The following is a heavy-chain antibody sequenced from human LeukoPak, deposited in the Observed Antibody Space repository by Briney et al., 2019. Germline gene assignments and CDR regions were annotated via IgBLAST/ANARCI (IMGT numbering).Heavy chain of an antibody. D-gene: IGHD4-17*01. CDR3: AKVRLYGDYPEIDY. CDR2: ISGTGSST. Sequence: GGSLRLSCEASGFTFGNYAMNWVRQAPGKGLEWVSTISGTGSSTYYADSAKGRFTISRENSKNTLYLQMNSLRAEDTAVYYCAKVRLYGDYPEIDYWGQGTLVAVSS. V-gene: IGHV3-23*01. J-gene: IGHJ4*02. CDR1: GFTFGNYA.